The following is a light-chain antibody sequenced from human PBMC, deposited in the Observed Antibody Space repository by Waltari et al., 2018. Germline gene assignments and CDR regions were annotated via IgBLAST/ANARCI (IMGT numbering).Light chain of an antibody. CDR1: SSTIGCHP. CDR3: APWDDSLNDRV. Sequence: QSVLTLSPPASGPPGQRVNISCSGSSSTIGCHPVHWYLQLPGTAPKLLIYSNNQRPSGVPDRFSGSKSGTSASLAIRGLQSEDEANYYCAPWDDSLNDRVIGGGTKPTVL. J-gene: IGLJ2*01. CDR2: SNN. V-gene: IGLV1-44*01.